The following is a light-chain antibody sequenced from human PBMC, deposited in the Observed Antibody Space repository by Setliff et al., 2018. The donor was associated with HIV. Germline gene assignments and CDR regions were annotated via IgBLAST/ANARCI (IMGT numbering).Light chain of an antibody. J-gene: IGLJ2*01. V-gene: IGLV2-14*01. CDR1: SSDVGAYNY. CDR2: EVG. CDR3: SSYTTTNTGV. Sequence: QSALTQPASVSGSPGQSITISCTGTSSDVGAYNYVSWYQQHPGKAPKLMIYEVGNRPSGVSNRFSGSKSGNTASLTISGLQAEDEADYYCSSYTTTNTGVFGGGTKVTV.